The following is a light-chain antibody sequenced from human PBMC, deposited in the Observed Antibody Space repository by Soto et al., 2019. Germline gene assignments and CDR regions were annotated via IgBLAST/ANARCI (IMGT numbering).Light chain of an antibody. V-gene: IGKV3-11*01. J-gene: IGKJ2*01. CDR2: DAF. Sequence: EIVLTQSPATLSLSPGERATLSCRTSQSVSSDLAWYQQKPGQAPRLLIYDAFNRATGIPARFSGSGSGTAFTLTISSLEPEDFAVYYCQQRTNWPPYTFGQGTRLEIK. CDR1: QSVSSD. CDR3: QQRTNWPPYT.